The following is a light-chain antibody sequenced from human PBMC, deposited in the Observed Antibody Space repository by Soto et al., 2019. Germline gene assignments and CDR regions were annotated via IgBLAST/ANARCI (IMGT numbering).Light chain of an antibody. J-gene: IGKJ1*01. CDR1: XXXXXXX. Sequence: EIVLTQSPGTLSLSPGERATLSCRTXXXXXXXXLAWYQQKPGQAPRLLIYGASSRAXGIPDRFSGSGSGXXXXXXXXXLXPEDXAVXXXXXXGRSWWTFGQGTKVEIK. V-gene: IGKV3-20*01. CDR3: XXXGRSWWT. CDR2: GAS.